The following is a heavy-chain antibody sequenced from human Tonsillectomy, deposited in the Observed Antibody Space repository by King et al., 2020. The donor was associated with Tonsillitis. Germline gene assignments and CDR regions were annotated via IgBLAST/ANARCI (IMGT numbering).Heavy chain of an antibody. CDR2: MYYSGTI. V-gene: IGHV4-39*01. Sequence: QLQESGPGVVKPSETLSLTCTVSGGSISSSDQYWAWIRQPPGKGLEWIGYMYYSGTIFYNPSLKSRITISGGTSENRFSLKLSSVTAAETAVYFCARSVSGSFDYWGQGALVTVSS. J-gene: IGHJ4*02. CDR1: GGSISSSDQY. CDR3: ARSVSGSFDY. D-gene: IGHD1-26*01.